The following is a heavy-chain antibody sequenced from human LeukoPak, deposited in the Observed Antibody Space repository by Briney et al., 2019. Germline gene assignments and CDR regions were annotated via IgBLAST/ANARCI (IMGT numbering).Heavy chain of an antibody. CDR3: ARESVDILATSFDY. V-gene: IGHV1-2*02. CDR2: INPNSGGT. Sequence: ASLKVSCKASGYTFTGYYMHWVRQAPGQRLEWIGWINPNSGGTNYAQKFQGRVTMTRDTSISTAYMELSRLRSDDTAVYYCARESVDILATSFDYWGQGTLVTVSS. J-gene: IGHJ4*02. D-gene: IGHD5-12*01. CDR1: GYTFTGYY.